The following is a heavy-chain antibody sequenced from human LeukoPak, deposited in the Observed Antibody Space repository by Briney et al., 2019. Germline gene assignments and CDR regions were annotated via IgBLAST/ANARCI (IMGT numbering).Heavy chain of an antibody. J-gene: IGHJ4*02. CDR2: IIPIFGTA. V-gene: IGHV1-69*05. CDR3: ARTYYYGSGSYLGHDY. D-gene: IGHD3-10*01. CDR1: GGTFSSYA. Sequence: SVKVSCKASGGTFSSYATSWVRQAPGQGLEWMGGIIPIFGTANYAQKFQGRVTITTDESTSTAYMELSSLRSEDTAVYYCARTYYYGSGSYLGHDYWGQGTLVTVSS.